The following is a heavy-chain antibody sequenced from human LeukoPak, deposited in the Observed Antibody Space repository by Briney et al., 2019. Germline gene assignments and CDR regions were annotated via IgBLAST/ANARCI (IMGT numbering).Heavy chain of an antibody. J-gene: IGHJ4*02. D-gene: IGHD2-15*01. CDR3: TIMTHCTGGTCYSYDH. CDR2: VSAYNGNI. Sequence: ASVTVSCKTSGYTFTRYGITWVRQAPGKGREWMGWVSAYNGNIDYAQNLQGRVTMTTDTSTSTAYMELRSLRSDDTAVYYCTIMTHCTGGTCYSYDHWGQGTMVAVSS. V-gene: IGHV1-18*01. CDR1: GYTFTRYG.